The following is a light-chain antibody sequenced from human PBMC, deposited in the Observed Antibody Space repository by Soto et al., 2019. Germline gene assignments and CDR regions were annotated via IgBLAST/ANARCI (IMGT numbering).Light chain of an antibody. CDR3: QEYNDWPLT. Sequence: EIVTTQSPATLSVSPGERATLSCGASQSVSSNLAWYQQKPGQAPRLLIYGASTRATGISARFSGSGSGTEFTLTISTLQSEDFAVYYCQEYNDWPLTFGQGTKVDI. J-gene: IGKJ1*01. CDR1: QSVSSN. V-gene: IGKV3-15*01. CDR2: GAS.